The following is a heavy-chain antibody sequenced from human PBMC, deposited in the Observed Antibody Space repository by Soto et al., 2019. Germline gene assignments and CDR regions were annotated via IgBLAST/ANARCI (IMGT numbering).Heavy chain of an antibody. CDR2: IIPILGIA. Sequence: ASVKVSCKASGGTFSSYTISWVRQAPGQGLEWMGRIIPILGIANYAQKFQGRVTITADKSTSTAYMELSSLRSEDTAVYYCARVGSGSYPGYWGQGTLVTVSS. J-gene: IGHJ4*02. V-gene: IGHV1-69*02. CDR3: ARVGSGSYPGY. D-gene: IGHD3-10*01. CDR1: GGTFSSYT.